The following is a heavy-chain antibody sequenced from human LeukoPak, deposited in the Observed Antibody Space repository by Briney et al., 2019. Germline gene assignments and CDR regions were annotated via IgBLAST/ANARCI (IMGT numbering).Heavy chain of an antibody. CDR1: GGTFSSYA. D-gene: IGHD3-22*01. CDR2: IIPIFGTA. CDR3: ARASTKTYYYDSSGYIRWFDP. Sequence: VASVKVSCKASGGTFSSYAISWVRQAPGQGLEWMGGIIPIFGTANYAQKFQGRVTITADESTSTAYMELSSLRSEDTAVYYCARASTKTYYYDSSGYIRWFDPWGQGTLVTVSS. J-gene: IGHJ5*02. V-gene: IGHV1-69*13.